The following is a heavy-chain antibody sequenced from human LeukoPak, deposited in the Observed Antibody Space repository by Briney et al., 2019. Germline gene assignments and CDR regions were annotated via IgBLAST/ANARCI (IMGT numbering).Heavy chain of an antibody. D-gene: IGHD3-22*01. CDR2: IYYSGST. Sequence: SETLSLTCAVYGGSFSGYYWSWIRQPPGKGLEWIGYIYYSGSTNYNPSLKSRVTISVDTSKNQFSLKLSSVTAADTAVYYCARGKGDYYDSSGYLHYYFDYWGQGTLVTVSS. J-gene: IGHJ4*02. CDR3: ARGKGDYYDSSGYLHYYFDY. CDR1: GGSFSGYY. V-gene: IGHV4-59*01.